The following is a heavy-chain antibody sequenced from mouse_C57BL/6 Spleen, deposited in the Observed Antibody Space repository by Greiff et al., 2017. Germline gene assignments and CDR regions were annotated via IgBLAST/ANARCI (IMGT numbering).Heavy chain of an antibody. V-gene: IGHV1-82*01. CDR1: GYAFSSSW. CDR3: ARSQGYGSSFDY. J-gene: IGHJ2*01. CDR2: IYPGDGDT. Sequence: VTLQESGPELVKPGASVKISCKASGYAFSSSWMNWVKQRPGKGLEWIGRIYPGDGDTNYNGKFKGKATLTADKSSSTAYMQLSSLTSEDSAVYVCARSQGYGSSFDYWGQGTTLTVSS. D-gene: IGHD1-1*01.